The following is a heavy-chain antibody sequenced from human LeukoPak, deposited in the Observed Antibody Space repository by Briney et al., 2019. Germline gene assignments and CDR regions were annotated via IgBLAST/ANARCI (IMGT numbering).Heavy chain of an antibody. D-gene: IGHD3-9*01. CDR2: TNPNSGGT. V-gene: IGHV1-2*04. Sequence: GASVKVSCKASGYTFTGYYMHWVRQAPGQGLEWMGWTNPNSGGTNYAQKFQGWVTMTRDTSISTAYMELSRLRSDDTAVYYCARGVMPTYYDILTGSHLTGGNWFDPWGQGTLVTVSS. CDR1: GYTFTGYY. J-gene: IGHJ5*02. CDR3: ARGVMPTYYDILTGSHLTGGNWFDP.